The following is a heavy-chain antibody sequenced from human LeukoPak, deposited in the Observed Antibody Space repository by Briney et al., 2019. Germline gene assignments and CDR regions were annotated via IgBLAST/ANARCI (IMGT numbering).Heavy chain of an antibody. Sequence: SETLSLTCAVSSGSISSSNWWSWVRQPPGKGLEWIGEIYHSGSTNYNPSHKSRVTISVDKSKNQFSLKMSSVTAADTAVYYCGAGDSYYFDYWGQGTLVTVSS. V-gene: IGHV4-4*02. J-gene: IGHJ4*02. CDR3: GAGDSYYFDY. CDR2: IYHSGST. CDR1: SGSISSSNW. D-gene: IGHD4-17*01.